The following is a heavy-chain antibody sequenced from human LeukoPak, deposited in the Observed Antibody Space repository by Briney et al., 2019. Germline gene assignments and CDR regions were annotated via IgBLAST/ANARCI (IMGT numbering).Heavy chain of an antibody. CDR3: ASQPRYCSGGSCSDAFDI. Sequence: SETLSLTCTVSGGSISSYYWSWIRQPPGKGLEWIGYIYYSGSTNYNPSLKRRVTISVDTSKNQFSLKLSSVTAADTAVYYCASQPRYCSGGSCSDAFDIWGQGTMVTVSS. D-gene: IGHD2-15*01. CDR1: GGSISSYY. V-gene: IGHV4-59*01. J-gene: IGHJ3*02. CDR2: IYYSGST.